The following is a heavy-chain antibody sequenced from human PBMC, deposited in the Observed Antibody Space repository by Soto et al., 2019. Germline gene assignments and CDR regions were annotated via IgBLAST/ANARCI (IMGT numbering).Heavy chain of an antibody. V-gene: IGHV3-7*03. CDR3: ARASYYYDSSGYPGY. D-gene: IGHD3-22*01. CDR1: GFTFSRYW. Sequence: GGSLRLSCAASGFTFSRYWMSWVRQAPGKGLEWVANIKQDGSEKYYVDSVKGRFTISRDNAKNSLYLQMNSLRAEDTAVYYCARASYYYDSSGYPGYWGQGTLVTVSS. J-gene: IGHJ4*02. CDR2: IKQDGSEK.